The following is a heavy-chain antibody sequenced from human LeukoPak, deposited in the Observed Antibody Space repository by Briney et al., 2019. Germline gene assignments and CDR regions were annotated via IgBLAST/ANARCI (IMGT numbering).Heavy chain of an antibody. D-gene: IGHD5-24*01. CDR1: GGSISSGDYY. V-gene: IGHV4-30-4*02. CDR3: ARVGRYGYNDYLDY. J-gene: IGHJ4*02. Sequence: SETLSLTCTVSGGSISSGDYYWSWIRQPPGKGLEWIAYMYYSGSTYYNPSLKSRVTMSVDTSKNQFSLKLSSVTAADTAVYYCARVGRYGYNDYLDYWGQGTLVTVPS. CDR2: MYYSGST.